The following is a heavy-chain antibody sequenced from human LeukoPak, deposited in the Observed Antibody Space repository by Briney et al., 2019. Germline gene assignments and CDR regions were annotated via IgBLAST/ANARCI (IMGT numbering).Heavy chain of an antibody. CDR2: INPDSGGT. J-gene: IGHJ4*02. CDR1: GYTFTGYY. V-gene: IGHV1-2*02. CDR3: ARDLEGLERFYDY. D-gene: IGHD1-1*01. Sequence: ASVKVSSKASGYTFTGYYIHWMRQAPGQGLEWMGWINPDSGGTKYAQKFQGRVTLTRDTSISTAYMELSRLRIDDTAVYYCARDLEGLERFYDYWGQGTLVTVSS.